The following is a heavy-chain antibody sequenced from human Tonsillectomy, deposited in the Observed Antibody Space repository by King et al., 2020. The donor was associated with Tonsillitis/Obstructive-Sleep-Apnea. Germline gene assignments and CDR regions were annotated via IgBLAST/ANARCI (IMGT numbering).Heavy chain of an antibody. CDR2: ISSSGSTI. D-gene: IGHD1-26*01. Sequence: VQLVESGGGLVQPGGSLRLSCAASGFTFSSYEMNWVRQGPGKGLEWVSYISSSGSTIYSADSVKGRFTISRDNAKNSLYLQMNSLRAEDPAVYYCASGSTRSYYFESWGQGTLVTVSS. J-gene: IGHJ4*02. CDR3: ASGSTRSYYFES. CDR1: GFTFSSYE. V-gene: IGHV3-48*03.